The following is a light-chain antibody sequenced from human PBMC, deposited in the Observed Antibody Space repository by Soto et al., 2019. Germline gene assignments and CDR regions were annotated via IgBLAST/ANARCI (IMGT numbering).Light chain of an antibody. CDR2: GAS. CDR1: QSVRNN. V-gene: IGKV3-15*01. J-gene: IGKJ2*02. Sequence: EIVMTQSPATLSVSPGERATLSCRASQSVRNNLAWYQQKPGQAPRLLIYGASTRATGIPARFSGSESGTEFTLTISSLLSEDFAVYYCQQYNNWPPWTFGQGTKLEIK. CDR3: QQYNNWPPWT.